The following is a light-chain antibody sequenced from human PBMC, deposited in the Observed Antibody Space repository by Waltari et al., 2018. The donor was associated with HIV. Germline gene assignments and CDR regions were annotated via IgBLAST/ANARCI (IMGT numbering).Light chain of an antibody. CDR1: SSDVGGYIY. CDR3: SSYTSSSTYV. V-gene: IGLV2-14*03. Sequence: QSALTQPASVSGSPGQSITITCTGTSSDVGGYIYVSWYQQHPGTAPKPMFYHVSNRPYGVSKRFSGSKSGNTDSLTISGLQAEDEADYYCSSYTSSSTYVFGTGTKVTVL. J-gene: IGLJ1*01. CDR2: HVS.